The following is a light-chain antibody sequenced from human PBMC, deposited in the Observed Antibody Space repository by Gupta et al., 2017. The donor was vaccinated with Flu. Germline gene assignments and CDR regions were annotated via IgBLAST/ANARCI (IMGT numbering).Light chain of an antibody. CDR1: ATDIGKYNY. Sequence: QSALTQPASVSGAPGQSITISCTGTATDIGKYNYVSWYQHRPGRAHRLLMFEVNTRPAGISSRVSGSKSGASASLTISGLQTDDEGDYFCASYTCDTPYVFGTGTKLTV. CDR3: ASYTCDTPYV. CDR2: EVN. V-gene: IGLV2-14*01. J-gene: IGLJ1*01.